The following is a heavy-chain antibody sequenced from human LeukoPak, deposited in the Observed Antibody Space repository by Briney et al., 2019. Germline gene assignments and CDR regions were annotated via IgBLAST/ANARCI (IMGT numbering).Heavy chain of an antibody. CDR2: ISGSGDST. CDR1: GFAFSSYA. CDR3: AKRAFFNSGSIDY. J-gene: IGHJ4*02. V-gene: IGHV3-23*01. Sequence: PGGSLRLSCAASGFAFSSYAMSWVRQAPGKGLEWVSAISGSGDSTHYTDSVKGRFTISRDNSKNTLYLQMNSLRAEDTARYYCAKRAFFNSGSIDYWGQGTLVTVSS. D-gene: IGHD1-26*01.